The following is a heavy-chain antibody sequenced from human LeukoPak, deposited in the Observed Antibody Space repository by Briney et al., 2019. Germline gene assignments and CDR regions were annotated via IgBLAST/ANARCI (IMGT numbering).Heavy chain of an antibody. J-gene: IGHJ4*02. CDR3: AGNCSGGSCWDY. CDR1: GFTFSSYA. CDR2: ISGSGGST. Sequence: GGSLRLSCAASGFTFSSYAMSWVRQAPGNGLEWVSAISGSGGSTYYADSVKGRFTISRDNSKNTMYLQMNSLRAEDTAVYYCAGNCSGGSCWDYWGQGTLVTVSS. D-gene: IGHD2-15*01. V-gene: IGHV3-23*01.